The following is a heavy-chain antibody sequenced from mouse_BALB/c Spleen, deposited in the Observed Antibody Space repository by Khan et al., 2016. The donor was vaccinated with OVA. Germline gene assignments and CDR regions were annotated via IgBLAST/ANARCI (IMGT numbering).Heavy chain of an antibody. J-gene: IGHJ3*01. D-gene: IGHD2-14*01. CDR2: MIYSGNT. V-gene: IGHV3-8*02. Sequence: EVQLVETGPSLVKPSQTLSLTCSVTGDSITSGYWSWIRKFPGNKLEYMGYMIYSGNTYYNPSLKSRISITRHTSKNQHYLQVNSVTTEDTATYYCARSTYRYAFAYWGQGTLVTVSA. CDR1: GDSITSGY. CDR3: ARSTYRYAFAY.